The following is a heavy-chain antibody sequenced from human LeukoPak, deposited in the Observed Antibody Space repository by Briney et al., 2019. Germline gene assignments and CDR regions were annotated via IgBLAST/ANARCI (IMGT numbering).Heavy chain of an antibody. CDR2: IILILGIA. D-gene: IGHD2-2*02. J-gene: IGHJ5*02. CDR3: AALVPAAIGRWFDP. V-gene: IGHV1-69*02. Sequence: RASVKVSCKASGGTFSSYTISWVRQAPGQGLEWMGRIILILGIANYAQKFQGRVTITADKSTSTAYMELSSLRSEDTAVYYCAALVPAAIGRWFDPWGQGTLVTVSS. CDR1: GGTFSSYT.